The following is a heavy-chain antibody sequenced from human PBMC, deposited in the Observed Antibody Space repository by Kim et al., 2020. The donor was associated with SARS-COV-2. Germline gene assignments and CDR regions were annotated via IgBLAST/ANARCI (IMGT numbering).Heavy chain of an antibody. CDR3: ARAPGDY. V-gene: IGHV3-48*02. J-gene: IGHJ4*02. CDR2: ISSSSTI. CDR1: GFTFSSYS. Sequence: GGSLRLSCAASGFTFSSYSMNWVRQAPGKGLEWVSYISSSSTIYYADSVNGRFTISRDNAKNSLYLQMNSLRDEDTAVYYCARAPGDYWGQGTLVTVSS.